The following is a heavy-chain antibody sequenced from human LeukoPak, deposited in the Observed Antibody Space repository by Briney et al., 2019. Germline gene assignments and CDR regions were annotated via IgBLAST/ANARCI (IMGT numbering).Heavy chain of an antibody. Sequence: GGSLRLSCTVSGFTFSSYSLNWVRQAPGKGLEWVSYISSSSSTIYYADSVKGRFTISRDNAKNSLYLQMNSLRAEDTAVYYCARNNYDILTGSYYYYGMDVWGQGTTVTVSS. V-gene: IGHV3-48*04. CDR3: ARNNYDILTGSYYYYGMDV. CDR1: GFTFSSYS. CDR2: ISSSSSTI. D-gene: IGHD3-9*01. J-gene: IGHJ6*02.